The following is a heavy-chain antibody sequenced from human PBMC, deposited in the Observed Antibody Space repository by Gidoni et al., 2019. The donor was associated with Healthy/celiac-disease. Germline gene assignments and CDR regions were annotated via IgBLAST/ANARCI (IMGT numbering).Heavy chain of an antibody. Sequence: QVQLVQSGAEVKKPGASVQLSCKASGYTFTSYPMHWVRQAPGQRLEWMGWINAGNGNTKYSQKFQGRVTITRDTSASTAYMELSSLRSEDTAVYYCARVLGVAPFYFDYWGQGTLVTVSS. CDR1: GYTFTSYP. CDR2: INAGNGNT. CDR3: ARVLGVAPFYFDY. J-gene: IGHJ4*02. V-gene: IGHV1-3*01. D-gene: IGHD2-15*01.